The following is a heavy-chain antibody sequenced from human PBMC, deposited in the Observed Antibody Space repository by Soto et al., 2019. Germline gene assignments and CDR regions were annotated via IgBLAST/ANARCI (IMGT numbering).Heavy chain of an antibody. V-gene: IGHV3-23*01. CDR3: VKNSGWFNT. J-gene: IGHJ5*02. D-gene: IGHD3-10*01. CDR2: IDGSGGIT. Sequence: GGSLRLSGAASGFTFGTTDMSWVRQAPGEGLEWVSTIDGSGGITYYADSVKGRFTISRDNSRNTVYLQMNSLRGDDTALYYCVKNSGWFNTWGQGALVTVSS. CDR1: GFTFGTTD.